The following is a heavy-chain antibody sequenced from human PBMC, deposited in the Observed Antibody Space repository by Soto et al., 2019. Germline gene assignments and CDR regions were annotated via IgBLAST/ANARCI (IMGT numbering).Heavy chain of an antibody. Sequence: GESLQISCAASGFTFSDHYMDWVRQAPGKGLEWVGRTRNKANSYTTEYAASVKGRFTISRDDSKNSLYLQMNSLKTEDTAVYYCARALVTVDPYYYYYGMDVWGQGTTVTVSS. CDR1: GFTFSDHY. CDR3: ARALVTVDPYYYYYGMDV. CDR2: TRNKANSYTT. J-gene: IGHJ6*02. V-gene: IGHV3-72*01. D-gene: IGHD2-21*02.